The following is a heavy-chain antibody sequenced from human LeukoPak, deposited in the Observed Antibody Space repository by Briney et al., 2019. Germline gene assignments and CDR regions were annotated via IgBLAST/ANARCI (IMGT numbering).Heavy chain of an antibody. Sequence: GGSLRLSCAASGFTFSSFAMTWVRQAPGKGLEWVSAISGSGGSTYYADSVKGRFTISRDNSKNTLYLQMNSLRAEDTAVYYCAKEVHSSSWFPFNYWGQGTLVTVSS. D-gene: IGHD6-13*01. CDR3: AKEVHSSSWFPFNY. J-gene: IGHJ4*02. CDR2: ISGSGGST. V-gene: IGHV3-23*01. CDR1: GFTFSSFA.